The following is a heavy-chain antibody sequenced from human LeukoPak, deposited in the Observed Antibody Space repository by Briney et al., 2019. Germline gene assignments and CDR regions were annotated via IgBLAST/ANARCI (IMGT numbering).Heavy chain of an antibody. CDR1: GGTFSSYA. D-gene: IGHD2-15*01. Sequence: ASVKVSCKASGGTFSSYAISWVRQAPGQGLEWMGGIIPIFGTANYAQKFQGRVTITADESTSTAYMELSSLRSEDTAVYYCAIDIVVVVAATRDYYYGMDVWGQRTTVTVSS. CDR3: AIDIVVVVAATRDYYYGMDV. CDR2: IIPIFGTA. J-gene: IGHJ6*02. V-gene: IGHV1-69*01.